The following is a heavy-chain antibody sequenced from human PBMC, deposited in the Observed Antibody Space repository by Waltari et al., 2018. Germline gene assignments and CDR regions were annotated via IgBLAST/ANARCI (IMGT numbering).Heavy chain of an antibody. J-gene: IGHJ4*02. V-gene: IGHV3-33*06. D-gene: IGHD6-13*01. Sequence: QVQLVESGGGVVQPGRSLRLSCAASGFTFSSYGMHWVRQAPGKGLEWVAVIWYDGSNKYYADSVKGRFTISRDNSKNTLYLQMNSLRAEDTAVYYCAKDKIQWGIAAFDYWGQGTLVTVSS. CDR2: IWYDGSNK. CDR3: AKDKIQWGIAAFDY. CDR1: GFTFSSYG.